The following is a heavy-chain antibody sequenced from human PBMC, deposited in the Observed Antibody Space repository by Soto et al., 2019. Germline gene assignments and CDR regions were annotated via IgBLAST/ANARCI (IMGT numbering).Heavy chain of an antibody. J-gene: IGHJ4*02. CDR1: GYSFTSYW. CDR2: IYPGDSDT. Sequence: GESLKISCKGSGYSFTSYWIGWVRQMPGKGLEWMGIIYPGDSDTRYSPSFQGQVTISADKSISTAYLQWSSLKASDTAMYYCARGYSSSFVWHVCNYFDYWGQGTLVTVSS. V-gene: IGHV5-51*01. D-gene: IGHD6-6*01. CDR3: ARGYSSSFVWHVCNYFDY.